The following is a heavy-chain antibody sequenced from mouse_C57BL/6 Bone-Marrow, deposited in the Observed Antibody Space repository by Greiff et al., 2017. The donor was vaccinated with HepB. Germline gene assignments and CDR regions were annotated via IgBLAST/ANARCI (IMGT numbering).Heavy chain of an antibody. V-gene: IGHV1-81*01. CDR2: IYPRSGNT. Sequence: QVQLKQSGAELARPGASVKLSCKASGYTFTSYGISWVKQRTGQGLEWIGEIYPRSGNTYYNEKFKGKATLTADKSSSTAYMELRSLTSEDSAVYFCARSYDGYYGLAYWGQGTLVTVSA. D-gene: IGHD2-3*01. CDR1: GYTFTSYG. CDR3: ARSYDGYYGLAY. J-gene: IGHJ3*01.